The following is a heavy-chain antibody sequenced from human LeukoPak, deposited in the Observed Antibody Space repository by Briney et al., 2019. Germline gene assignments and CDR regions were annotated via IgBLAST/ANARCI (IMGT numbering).Heavy chain of an antibody. CDR2: ISRNSAT. D-gene: IGHD3-10*01. CDR1: GFTFSSSA. CDR3: ADFGSGSYIFDY. V-gene: IGHV3-23*01. Sequence: GGSLRLSCAASGFTFSSSAMSWVRQAPGKGPEWVSTISRNSATWYADSVMGRFTISRDNSKSTLYLQMNSLRGEDTALYYCADFGSGSYIFDYWGQGSLVTVSS. J-gene: IGHJ4*02.